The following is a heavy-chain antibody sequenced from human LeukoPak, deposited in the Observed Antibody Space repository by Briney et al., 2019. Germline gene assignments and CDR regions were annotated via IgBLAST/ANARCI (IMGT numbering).Heavy chain of an antibody. CDR2: IRTIANSYAT. Sequence: PGGSLRLSCAASGFTFSDSIMHWVRQASGKGLEWVGRIRTIANSYATAYATSVKGRFTISRDDSKNTAYLQMNSLKTEDTAVYYCALLSDCSATSCFDYWGQGTLVTVSS. CDR1: GFTFSDSI. J-gene: IGHJ4*02. CDR3: ALLSDCSATSCFDY. V-gene: IGHV3-73*01. D-gene: IGHD2-2*01.